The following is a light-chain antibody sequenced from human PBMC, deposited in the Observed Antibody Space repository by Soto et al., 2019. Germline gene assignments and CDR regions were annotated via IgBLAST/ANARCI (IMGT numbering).Light chain of an antibody. CDR1: SSDVGGYNY. Sequence: QSVLTQPPSASGSPGQSVTISCTGTSSDVGGYNYVSWYQQHPGKAPKVIIYEVSKRPSGVPDRFSGSKSGSTASLTVSGLQAEDEADYYCQSYDSSLSGYVFGTGTRSPS. CDR3: QSYDSSLSGYV. CDR2: EVS. V-gene: IGLV2-8*01. J-gene: IGLJ1*01.